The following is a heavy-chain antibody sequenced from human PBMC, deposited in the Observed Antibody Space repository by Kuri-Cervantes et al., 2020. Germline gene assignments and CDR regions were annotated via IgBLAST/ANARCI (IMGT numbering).Heavy chain of an antibody. D-gene: IGHD2-15*01. CDR3: VREDSR. V-gene: IGHV3-23*01. CDR2: IRASGSNT. CDR1: GFTFSSYS. J-gene: IGHJ3*01. Sequence: GGSLRLSCAASGFTFSSYSMNWVRQAPGKGLEWVSGIRASGSNTYYAASVKGRFTISRDNSKNTLYLQMNSLRAEDTAVYYCVREDSRWGQGTMVTVSS.